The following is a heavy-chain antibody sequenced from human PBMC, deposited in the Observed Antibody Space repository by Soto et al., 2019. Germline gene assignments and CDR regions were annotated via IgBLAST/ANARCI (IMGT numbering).Heavy chain of an antibody. CDR3: ARLTSSYYGMDV. CDR2: IYYSGST. D-gene: IGHD3-9*01. CDR1: GGSISSYY. V-gene: IGHV4-59*01. J-gene: IGHJ6*02. Sequence: PSETLSLTCTVSGGSISSYYWSWIRQPPGKGLEWIGYIYYSGSTNYNPSLKSRVTISVDTSKNQFSLKLSSVTAADTAVYYCARLTSSYYGMDVWGQGTTVTVYS.